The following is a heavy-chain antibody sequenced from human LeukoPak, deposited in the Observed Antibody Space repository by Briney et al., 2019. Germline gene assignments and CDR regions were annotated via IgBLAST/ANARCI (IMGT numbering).Heavy chain of an antibody. J-gene: IGHJ4*02. CDR3: AKDVGD. D-gene: IGHD1-26*01. CDR1: GFTFNSYA. V-gene: IGHV3-23*01. Sequence: GGALTLSCAASGFTFNSYAMSGVRQAPGKGLEWVSAISGSGGSTYYADSVKGRFTISRDNAKNTLYLQMSSLRAEDTAVYYCAKDVGDWGQGALVTVSS. CDR2: ISGSGGST.